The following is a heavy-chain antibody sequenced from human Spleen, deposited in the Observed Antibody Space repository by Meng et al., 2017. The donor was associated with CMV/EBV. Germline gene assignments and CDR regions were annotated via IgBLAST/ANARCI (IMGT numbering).Heavy chain of an antibody. CDR1: TFSNYN. CDR2: ISSSSSYI. Sequence: TFSNYNMNWVRQAPGKGLEWVSSISSSSSYIYYANSVKSRFNISRDNAKDSMYLQMNSLRAEDTAVYYCARVEGITYYDFWSGYSGYWGQGTLVTVSS. J-gene: IGHJ4*02. V-gene: IGHV3-21*06. CDR3: ARVEGITYYDFWSGYSGY. D-gene: IGHD3-3*01.